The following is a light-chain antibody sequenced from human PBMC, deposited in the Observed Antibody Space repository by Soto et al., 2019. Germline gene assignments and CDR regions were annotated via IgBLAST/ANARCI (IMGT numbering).Light chain of an antibody. Sequence: QFALTQPRSVSGSPGQAVTISCTGTSSDVGGYNFVSWYQQFPGKAPKVIIYDVSKRPSGVPDRFSGSKSGNTASLTISGLQAEDEADYYCCSYAGTYTLWVFGGGTKLTVL. CDR3: CSYAGTYTLWV. CDR1: SSDVGGYNF. J-gene: IGLJ3*02. CDR2: DVS. V-gene: IGLV2-11*01.